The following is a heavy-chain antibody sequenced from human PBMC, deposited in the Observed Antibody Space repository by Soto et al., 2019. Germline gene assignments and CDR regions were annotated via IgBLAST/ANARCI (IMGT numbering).Heavy chain of an antibody. Sequence: QVQLQESGPGLVKPSETLSPTCTVSGGPIRDYYWSWIRQPPVKGLEWIGYIYYSGSTNYNPSLKGRVTISVDTSKNQFSLKLNSVTAADTAVYYCASSDYGGVRWFDPWGQGTLVTVSS. CDR2: IYYSGST. V-gene: IGHV4-59*08. CDR3: ASSDYGGVRWFDP. D-gene: IGHD4-17*01. J-gene: IGHJ5*02. CDR1: GGPIRDYY.